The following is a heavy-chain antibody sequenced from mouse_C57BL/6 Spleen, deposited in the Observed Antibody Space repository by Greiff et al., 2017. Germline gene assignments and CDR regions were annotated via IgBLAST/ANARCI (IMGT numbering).Heavy chain of an antibody. D-gene: IGHD1-1*01. CDR3: ARGGATTVVASDY. Sequence: VHLVESGPELVKPGASVKISCKASGYAFSSSWMNWVKQRPGKGLEWIGRIYPGDGDTNYNGKFKGKATLTADKSSSTAYMQLSSLTSEDSAVYFCARGGATTVVASDYWGQGTTLTVSS. CDR2: IYPGDGDT. V-gene: IGHV1-82*01. J-gene: IGHJ2*01. CDR1: GYAFSSSW.